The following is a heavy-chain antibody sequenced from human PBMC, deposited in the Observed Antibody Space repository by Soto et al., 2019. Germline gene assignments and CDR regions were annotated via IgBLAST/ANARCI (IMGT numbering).Heavy chain of an antibody. V-gene: IGHV1-69*13. J-gene: IGHJ5*02. CDR1: GGTFSSYA. Sequence: SVKVSCKASGGTFSSYAISWVRQAPGQGLEWMGGIIPIFGTANYAQKFQGRVTITADESTSTAYMELSSLRSEDTAVYYCARDSSGRGWFDPWGQGTLVTVSS. D-gene: IGHD6-19*01. CDR3: ARDSSGRGWFDP. CDR2: IIPIFGTA.